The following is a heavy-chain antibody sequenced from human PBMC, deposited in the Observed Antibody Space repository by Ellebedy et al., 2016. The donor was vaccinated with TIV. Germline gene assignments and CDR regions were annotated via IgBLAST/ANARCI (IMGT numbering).Heavy chain of an antibody. Sequence: AASVKVSCKASGYTFTSYGIIWVRQAPGQGLEWIGWISAYNGNTNYAQKLQGRVTMTTDTFTSTAYMELRSLRSDDTAVYYCARLRYFDWSTTYGMDVWGQGTTVTVS. J-gene: IGHJ6*02. CDR3: ARLRYFDWSTTYGMDV. CDR1: GYTFTSYG. D-gene: IGHD3-9*01. CDR2: ISAYNGNT. V-gene: IGHV1-18*01.